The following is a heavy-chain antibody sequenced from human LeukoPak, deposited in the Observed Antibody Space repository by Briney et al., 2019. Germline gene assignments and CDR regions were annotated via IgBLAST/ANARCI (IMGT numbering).Heavy chain of an antibody. Sequence: SETLSLTCAVYGGSFSGYYWSWIRQPPGKGLEWIGEINHSGSTNYNPSLKSRVTISVDTSKNQFSLKLSSVTAADTAVYYCAREHCGGGSCYSRAVGYMDVWGKGTTVTVSS. D-gene: IGHD2-15*01. V-gene: IGHV4-34*01. J-gene: IGHJ6*03. CDR3: AREHCGGGSCYSRAVGYMDV. CDR2: INHSGST. CDR1: GGSFSGYY.